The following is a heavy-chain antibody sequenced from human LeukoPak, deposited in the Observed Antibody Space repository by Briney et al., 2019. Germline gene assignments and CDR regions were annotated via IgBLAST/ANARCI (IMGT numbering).Heavy chain of an antibody. V-gene: IGHV3-7*01. CDR1: GFTFNNYW. J-gene: IGHJ4*02. D-gene: IGHD1-26*01. CDR3: AKASIAGAIGVLDY. Sequence: PGGSLRLSCAAFGFTFNNYWMSWVRQAPGEGLEWVANINQDGSGKHYVDSVKGRFTISRDNAKNSLYLQMNSLRAEDTAVYFCAKASIAGAIGVLDYWGQGTLVTVSS. CDR2: INQDGSGK.